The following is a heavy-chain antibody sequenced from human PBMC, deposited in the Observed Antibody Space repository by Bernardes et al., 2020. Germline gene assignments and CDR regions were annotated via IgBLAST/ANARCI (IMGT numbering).Heavy chain of an antibody. CDR3: SSASLPLYCSGGSCVPDLFDY. J-gene: IGHJ4*02. V-gene: IGHV3-23*01. D-gene: IGHD2-15*01. Sequence: GGSLRLSCAASGFTFSSSSMSWVRQAPGKGLEWVSAISGSGGSTYSADSVTGRFTISRDNSNKTLYLQMNILRPEDTAVYYCSSASLPLYCSGGSCVPDLFDYWGQGTLVTVSS. CDR2: ISGSGGST. CDR1: GFTFSSSS.